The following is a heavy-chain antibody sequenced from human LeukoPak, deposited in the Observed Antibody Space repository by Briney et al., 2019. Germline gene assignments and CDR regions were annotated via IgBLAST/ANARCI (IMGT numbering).Heavy chain of an antibody. CDR2: IIPILGIA. Sequence: SVKVSCKASGGTFSSYAISWVRQAPGQGLEWMGRIIPILGIANYAQKFQGRVTITADKSTSTAYMELSSLRSEDTAVYYCARGQPEVGIDYWGQGTLVTVSS. CDR3: ARGQPEVGIDY. J-gene: IGHJ4*02. V-gene: IGHV1-69*04. CDR1: GGTFSSYA. D-gene: IGHD1-14*01.